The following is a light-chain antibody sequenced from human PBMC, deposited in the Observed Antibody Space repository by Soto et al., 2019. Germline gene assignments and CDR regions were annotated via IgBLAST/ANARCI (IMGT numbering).Light chain of an antibody. CDR2: DVS. Sequence: DIQMTQSPSTLSASVGDRVTIPCRASQTINNRLAWYQQKPGKAPKLLIFDVSTLESGVQSRFSGSGSGTEFTLTISSLQPDDFATYYSQQYDSYWKMFGQGTKVEV. CDR3: QQYDSYWKM. J-gene: IGKJ1*01. CDR1: QTINNR. V-gene: IGKV1-5*01.